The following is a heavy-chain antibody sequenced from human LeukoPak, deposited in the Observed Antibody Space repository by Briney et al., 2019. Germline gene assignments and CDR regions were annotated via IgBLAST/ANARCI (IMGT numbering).Heavy chain of an antibody. Sequence: GESLRLSCAASGFTFSSYAMHWVRQAPGKGLEWVSALSGSGGGTYYADSVKGRFTISRDNSKNTLYLQVNSLRVDDTAVYYCAKGGWRTGDGMNVWGQGATVTVSS. J-gene: IGHJ6*02. CDR3: AKGGWRTGDGMNV. D-gene: IGHD6-19*01. V-gene: IGHV3-23*01. CDR2: LSGSGGGT. CDR1: GFTFSSYA.